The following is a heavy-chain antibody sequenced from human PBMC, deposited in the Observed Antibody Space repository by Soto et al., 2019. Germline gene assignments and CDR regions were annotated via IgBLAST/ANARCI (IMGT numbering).Heavy chain of an antibody. D-gene: IGHD6-6*01. CDR2: IYTSGST. Sequence: PSETLSLTCTVSGGSISSYYWSWIRQPAGKGLEWIGRIYTSGSTNYNPSLKSRVTMSVDTSKNQFSLELSSVTAADTAVYYCARDALGAARRISWWFDPWGQGTLVTVSS. V-gene: IGHV4-4*07. CDR1: GGSISSYY. CDR3: ARDALGAARRISWWFDP. J-gene: IGHJ5*02.